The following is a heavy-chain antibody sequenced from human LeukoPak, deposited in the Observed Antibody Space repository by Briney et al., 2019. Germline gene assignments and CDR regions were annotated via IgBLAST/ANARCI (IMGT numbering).Heavy chain of an antibody. Sequence: PSETLSLTCAVSGGSINSDYWWTWVRQSPGKGLEWIGEIYHTGSVNYNLSLESRVTISRDRSKNQFSLMLRSVTAADTAVYYCARHDGFLSAYNYWGQGILVTVSS. D-gene: IGHD3-3*01. CDR3: ARHDGFLSAYNY. J-gene: IGHJ4*02. CDR2: IYHTGSV. CDR1: GGSINSDYW. V-gene: IGHV4-4*02.